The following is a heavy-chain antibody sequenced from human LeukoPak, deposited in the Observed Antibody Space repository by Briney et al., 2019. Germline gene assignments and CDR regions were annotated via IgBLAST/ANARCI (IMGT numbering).Heavy chain of an antibody. J-gene: IGHJ4*02. D-gene: IGHD4-23*01. CDR3: ARDWTTVVTDHLDY. Sequence: GGSLRPSCAASGFAFSSYAMHWVRPAPGKGLEGVAVISYDGSNKYYADSVKGRFTISRDNSKNTLYLQMNSLRAEDTALYYCARDWTTVVTDHLDYWGQGTLVTVSS. CDR1: GFAFSSYA. V-gene: IGHV3-30-3*01. CDR2: ISYDGSNK.